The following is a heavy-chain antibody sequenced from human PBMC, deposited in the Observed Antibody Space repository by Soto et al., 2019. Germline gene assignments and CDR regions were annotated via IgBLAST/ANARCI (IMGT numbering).Heavy chain of an antibody. V-gene: IGHV3-11*01. CDR2: ISSNGVSM. CDR1: GFTFSDYY. Sequence: GGSLRLSCVASGFTFSDYYMTWIRQAPGKGLEWVSYISSNGVSMYYGDSVKGRFTISRDDAENSLHLQMNSLRAEDTAVYYCARLARLGHSYYFGMDVWGQGTTVTVS. CDR3: ARLARLGHSYYFGMDV. J-gene: IGHJ6*02.